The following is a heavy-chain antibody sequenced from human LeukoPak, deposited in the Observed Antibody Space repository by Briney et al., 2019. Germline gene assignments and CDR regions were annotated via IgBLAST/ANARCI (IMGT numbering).Heavy chain of an antibody. CDR2: IGGSNGIT. CDR3: ARNENSGWGYFDY. D-gene: IGHD5-12*01. V-gene: IGHV3-23*01. Sequence: PGGSLRLSCAASGFTFSSYAMSWVRQAPGKGLEWVSVIGGSNGITFYVGPVKGRFTISRDNSKDTLYLQMNSLRAEDTAVYYCARNENSGWGYFDYWGQGTLVTVSS. J-gene: IGHJ4*02. CDR1: GFTFSSYA.